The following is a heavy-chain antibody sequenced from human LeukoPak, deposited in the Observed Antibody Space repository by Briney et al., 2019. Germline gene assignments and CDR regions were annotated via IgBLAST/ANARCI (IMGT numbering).Heavy chain of an antibody. CDR2: ISAKNGDT. Sequence: ASVKVSCKTSGYNFIIFGMSWVRQAPGQGLEWTGWISAKNGDTNSVEKLQGRVTMTTDTSTSTAYMELRSLTSDDTAVYYCARAGATVTRHFDYWGQGTLVIVSS. D-gene: IGHD4-17*01. CDR1: GYNFIIFG. V-gene: IGHV1-18*04. CDR3: ARAGATVTRHFDY. J-gene: IGHJ4*02.